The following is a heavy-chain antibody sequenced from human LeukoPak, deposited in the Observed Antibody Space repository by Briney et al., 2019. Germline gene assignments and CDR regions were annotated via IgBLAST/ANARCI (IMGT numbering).Heavy chain of an antibody. CDR2: ISAYNGNT. Sequence: ASVKVSCKASGYTFTSYGISWVRQAPGQGVEWMGWISAYNGNTNYAQKLQGRVTMTTDTSTSTAYMELRSLRSDDTAVYYCARVREGPDSSGYSNWFDPWGQGTLVTVSS. CDR3: ARVREGPDSSGYSNWFDP. V-gene: IGHV1-18*01. D-gene: IGHD3-22*01. J-gene: IGHJ5*02. CDR1: GYTFTSYG.